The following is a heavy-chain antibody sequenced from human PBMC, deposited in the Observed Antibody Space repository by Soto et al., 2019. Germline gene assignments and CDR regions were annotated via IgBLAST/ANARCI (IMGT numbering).Heavy chain of an antibody. CDR3: ARRCIAVAGSFCGMDV. CDR2: IDPSDSYT. Sequence: GGSLKISCKVSGYSFTSYWISWVRQMPGKGLEWMGRIDPSDSYTNYSPSFQGHVTISADKSISTAYLQWSSLKASDTAMYYCARRCIAVAGSFCGMDVWGQGTTVTVSS. J-gene: IGHJ6*02. D-gene: IGHD6-19*01. V-gene: IGHV5-10-1*01. CDR1: GYSFTSYW.